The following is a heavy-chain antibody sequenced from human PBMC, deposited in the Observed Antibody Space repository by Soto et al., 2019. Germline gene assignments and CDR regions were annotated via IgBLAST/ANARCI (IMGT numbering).Heavy chain of an antibody. V-gene: IGHV3-30*18. CDR3: AKDRSLSSSSESYYYYYGMDV. D-gene: IGHD6-6*01. CDR2: ISYDGSNK. J-gene: IGHJ6*02. CDR1: GFTFSSYG. Sequence: PGGSLRLSCAASGFTFSSYGMHWVRQAPGKGLEWVAVISYDGSNKYYADSVKGRFTISRDNSKNTLYLQMNSLRAEDTAVYYSAKDRSLSSSSESYYYYYGMDVWGQGTTVTVSS.